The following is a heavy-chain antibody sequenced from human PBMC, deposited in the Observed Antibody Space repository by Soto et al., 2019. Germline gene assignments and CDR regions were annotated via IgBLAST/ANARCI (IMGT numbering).Heavy chain of an antibody. CDR2: TYWDDDK. V-gene: IGHV2-5*02. Sequence: QITLKESGPTLVKPTQTLTLTCTFSGFSLSTSGVGVGWIRQPPGKALEWLALTYWDDDKRYSPSLKSRLTIPKDTSNNQVVLTMTNMDPMDTATYYCAHRRLTGTTRAAFDYWGQGTLVTVSS. CDR3: AHRRLTGTTRAAFDY. J-gene: IGHJ4*02. CDR1: GFSLSTSGVG. D-gene: IGHD1-7*01.